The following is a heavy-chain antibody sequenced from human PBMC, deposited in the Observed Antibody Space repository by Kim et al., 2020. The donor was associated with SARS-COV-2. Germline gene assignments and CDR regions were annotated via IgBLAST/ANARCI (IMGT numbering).Heavy chain of an antibody. Sequence: GGSLRLSCEAYGFIFSSYGMHWVHQAPGKGLEWVAVISDDGSNRYYGDSVKGRFTISRDNSKNTVYLQMNSLRAEDTAVYYCAKDLRASNYYGSGSSPLQTWGQGTLVTVSS. J-gene: IGHJ4*02. D-gene: IGHD3-10*01. CDR1: GFIFSSYG. CDR3: AKDLRASNYYGSGSSPLQT. CDR2: ISDDGSNR. V-gene: IGHV3-30*18.